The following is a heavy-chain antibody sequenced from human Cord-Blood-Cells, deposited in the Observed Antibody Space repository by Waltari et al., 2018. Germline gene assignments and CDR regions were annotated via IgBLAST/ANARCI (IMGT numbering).Heavy chain of an antibody. V-gene: IGHV1-2*02. Sequence: QVQLVQSGAEVKKPGASVKVSCKASGYTFTGYYMHWVRQAPGQGLEWVGWINPNSGGTNYAQKFQGRVTMTRDTSISTAYMELSRLRSDDTAVYYCARVKYYYDSSGYYYDYWGQGTLVTVSS. CDR3: ARVKYYYDSSGYYYDY. D-gene: IGHD3-22*01. J-gene: IGHJ4*02. CDR1: GYTFTGYY. CDR2: INPNSGGT.